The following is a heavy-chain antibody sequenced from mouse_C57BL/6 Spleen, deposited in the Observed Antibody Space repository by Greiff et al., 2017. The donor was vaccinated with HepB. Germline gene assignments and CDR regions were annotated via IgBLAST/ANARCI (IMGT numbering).Heavy chain of an antibody. CDR1: GYTFTSYW. Sequence: QVQLKQPGTELVKPGASVKLSCKASGYTFTSYWMHWVKQRPGQGLEWIGNINPSNGGTNYNEKFKSKATLTVDKSSSTAYMQLSSLTSEDSAVYYCARWDGYYSWFAYWGQGTLVTVSA. D-gene: IGHD2-3*01. J-gene: IGHJ3*01. V-gene: IGHV1-53*01. CDR2: INPSNGGT. CDR3: ARWDGYYSWFAY.